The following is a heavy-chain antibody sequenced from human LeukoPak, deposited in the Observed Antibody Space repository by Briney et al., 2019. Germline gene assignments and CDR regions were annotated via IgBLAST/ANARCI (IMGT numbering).Heavy chain of an antibody. Sequence: PGGSLRLSCAASCFTLTSYGMHWVRQAPGKGLEWVALITYDGYYKYYSDSVKGRFTISSDTSKNTMYLQMNSLRAEDTAVYYCARDLSPVVRASPMGYWGQGTLVTVSS. CDR2: ITYDGYYK. V-gene: IGHV3-30*03. CDR1: CFTLTSYG. CDR3: ARDLSPVVRASPMGY. D-gene: IGHD3-10*01. J-gene: IGHJ4*02.